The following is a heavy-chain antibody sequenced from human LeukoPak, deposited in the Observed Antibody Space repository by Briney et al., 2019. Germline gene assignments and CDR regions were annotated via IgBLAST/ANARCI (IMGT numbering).Heavy chain of an antibody. Sequence: PSETLSLTCTVAGGSISSGNYYWSWIRQHPGKGLEWIGYIYYSGSTYYNPSLKSRVTISVDTSKNQFSLKLSSVTAADTAVYYCAGDGGYGDSDVWGKGTTVTVSS. D-gene: IGHD4-17*01. J-gene: IGHJ6*04. V-gene: IGHV4-31*03. CDR3: AGDGGYGDSDV. CDR2: IYYSGST. CDR1: GGSISSGNYY.